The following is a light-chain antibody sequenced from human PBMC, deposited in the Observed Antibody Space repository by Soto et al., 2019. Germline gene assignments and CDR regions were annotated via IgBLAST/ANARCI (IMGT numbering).Light chain of an antibody. V-gene: IGKV3-20*01. Sequence: EIVLTQSPGTLSLSPRERATLSCRASQSVNSEYLAWYQQKPGQAPRLLIYGASIRATGIPDRFSGSGSGTDFTLSISRLEPEDLASYYCQQYGSSPITFGQGTRLEI. CDR1: QSVNSEY. J-gene: IGKJ5*01. CDR2: GAS. CDR3: QQYGSSPIT.